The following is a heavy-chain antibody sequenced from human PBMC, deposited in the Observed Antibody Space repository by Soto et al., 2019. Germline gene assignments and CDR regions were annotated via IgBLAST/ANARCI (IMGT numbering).Heavy chain of an antibody. CDR2: INAANGDT. Sequence: ASVKVSCKASGYTFTSYCIHWVREAPGQRLEWMGWINAANGDTEYSPKFQGRVTITRDTSASTAYMELSSLRSEDTAVYYCVRRHVSATGIDWFDPWGQGTLVSVSS. CDR1: GYTFTSYC. V-gene: IGHV1-3*01. CDR3: VRRHVSATGIDWFDP. D-gene: IGHD6-13*01. J-gene: IGHJ5*02.